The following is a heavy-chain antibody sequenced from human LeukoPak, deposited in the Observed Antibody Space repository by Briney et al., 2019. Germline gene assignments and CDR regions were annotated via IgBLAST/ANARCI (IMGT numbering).Heavy chain of an antibody. D-gene: IGHD2-8*01. Sequence: PGGSLRLSCAASGFTFSSYWMHWVRQAPGKGLVWVSRINSDGSSTSYADSVKGRFTISRDNSKNTLYLQMNSLRAEDTAVYYCAKARGESALILAAFDIWGQGTMVTVSS. J-gene: IGHJ3*02. CDR2: INSDGSST. CDR3: AKARGESALILAAFDI. V-gene: IGHV3-74*01. CDR1: GFTFSSYW.